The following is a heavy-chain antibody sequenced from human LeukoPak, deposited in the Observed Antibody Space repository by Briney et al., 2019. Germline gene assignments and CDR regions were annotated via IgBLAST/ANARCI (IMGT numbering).Heavy chain of an antibody. V-gene: IGHV3-21*01. CDR2: ISSSSSYI. CDR3: ARDLYYYDSSGPDASDI. J-gene: IGHJ3*02. Sequence: GGSLRLSCAASGFTFSSYSMNWVRQAPGKGLEWVSSISSSSSYIYYADSVKGRFTISRDNAKNSLYLQMNSLRAEDTAVYYCARDLYYYDSSGPDASDIWGQGTMVTVSS. CDR1: GFTFSSYS. D-gene: IGHD3-22*01.